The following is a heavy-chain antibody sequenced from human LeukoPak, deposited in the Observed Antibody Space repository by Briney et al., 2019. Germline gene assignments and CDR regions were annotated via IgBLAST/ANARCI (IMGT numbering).Heavy chain of an antibody. V-gene: IGHV4-59*01. CDR3: ARSPITLVRGAIYTMDV. CDR2: IYYSGST. Sequence: SETLSLTCTVSGGSISSYYWSWIRQPPGKGLEWIGYIYYSGSTNYNPSLKSRVTISVDTSKNQFSLKLSSVTAADTAVYYCARSPITLVRGAIYTMDVWGQGTTVTVSS. D-gene: IGHD3-10*01. J-gene: IGHJ6*02. CDR1: GGSISSYY.